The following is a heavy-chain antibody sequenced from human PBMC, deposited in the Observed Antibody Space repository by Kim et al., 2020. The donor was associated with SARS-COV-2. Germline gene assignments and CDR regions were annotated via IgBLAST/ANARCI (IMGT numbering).Heavy chain of an antibody. V-gene: IGHV3-33*01. J-gene: IGHJ4*02. CDR2: IWYDGSNK. Sequence: GGSLRLSCAASGFTFSSHGMHWVRQAPGKGLEWVAVIWYDGSNKYYADSVKGRFTVSRDNSKNTLYLQMNSLRDEDTAVYYCARVGSGVITLFGVVAHPFDYWGQGTLVTVTS. CDR3: ARVGSGVITLFGVVAHPFDY. D-gene: IGHD3-3*01. CDR1: GFTFSSHG.